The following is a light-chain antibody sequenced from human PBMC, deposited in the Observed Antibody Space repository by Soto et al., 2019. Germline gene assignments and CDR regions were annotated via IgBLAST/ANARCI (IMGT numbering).Light chain of an antibody. J-gene: IGKJ1*01. CDR2: GAS. CDR1: QSVSSSY. CDR3: QQYGSSSVT. Sequence: EIVLTQSPGTLSLSPGERATLSCRASQSVSSSYLAWYQQKPGQAHRLLIYGASSRATGIPDRFSGSGSGTDFTLTISRLEPEDFAVYYCQQYGSSSVTFGQGTKVDIK. V-gene: IGKV3-20*01.